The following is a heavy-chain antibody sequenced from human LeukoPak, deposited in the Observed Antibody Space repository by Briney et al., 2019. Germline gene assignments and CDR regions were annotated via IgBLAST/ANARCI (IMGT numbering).Heavy chain of an antibody. CDR2: INHSGST. CDR3: ARPTERHYYDSSGYFDAFDI. V-gene: IGHV4-34*01. CDR1: GGSFSGYY. Sequence: SGTLSLTCAVYGGSFSGYYWSWICQPPGKGLEWIGEINHSGSTNYNPSLKSRVTISVDTSKNQFSLKLSSVTAADTAVYYCARPTERHYYDSSGYFDAFDIWGQGTMVTVSS. J-gene: IGHJ3*02. D-gene: IGHD3-22*01.